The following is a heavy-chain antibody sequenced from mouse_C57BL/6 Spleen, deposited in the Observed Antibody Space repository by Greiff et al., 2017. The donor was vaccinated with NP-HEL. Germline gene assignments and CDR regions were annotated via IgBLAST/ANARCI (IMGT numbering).Heavy chain of an antibody. CDR2: IHPNSGST. CDR1: GYTFTSYW. CDR3: ARYDYDRDFDV. Sequence: VQLQQPGAELVKPGASVKLSCKASGYTFTSYWMHWVKQRPGQGLEWIGMIHPNSGSTNYNEKFKSKATLTVDKSSSTAYMQLSSLTSEDSAVYYCARYDYDRDFDVWGTGTTVTVSS. J-gene: IGHJ1*03. V-gene: IGHV1-64*01. D-gene: IGHD2-4*01.